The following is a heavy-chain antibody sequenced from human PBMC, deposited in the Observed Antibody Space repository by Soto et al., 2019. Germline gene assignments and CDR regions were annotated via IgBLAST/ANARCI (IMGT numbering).Heavy chain of an antibody. J-gene: IGHJ5*02. D-gene: IGHD6-13*01. CDR3: ARQGAAVPTVPLIWFDP. Sequence: VQLVQSGTEVKKPGESLKISCKGSGYFFADYWIAWVRQMPGKGLEWMGIIYPDNSNTKYSRSFQGQVTISADKSSSTAYLQWSSLKASDTAIYYCARQGAAVPTVPLIWFDPWGQGTLVTVSS. CDR2: IYPDNSNT. CDR1: GYFFADYW. V-gene: IGHV5-51*01.